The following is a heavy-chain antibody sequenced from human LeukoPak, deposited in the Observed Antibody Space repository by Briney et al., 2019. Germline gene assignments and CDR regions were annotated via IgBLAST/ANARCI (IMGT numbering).Heavy chain of an antibody. J-gene: IGHJ4*02. CDR3: ARADIVVVPAAIMAGFFDY. CDR2: ISYDGSNK. CDR1: GCTFSSYA. D-gene: IGHD2-2*02. Sequence: RRSLRLSCAASGCTFSSYAMHWVRQAPGKGLEWVAVISYDGSNKYYANSVKGRFTISRDNSKNTLYLQMNSLRAEDTAVYYCARADIVVVPAAIMAGFFDYWGQGTLVTVSS. V-gene: IGHV3-30*04.